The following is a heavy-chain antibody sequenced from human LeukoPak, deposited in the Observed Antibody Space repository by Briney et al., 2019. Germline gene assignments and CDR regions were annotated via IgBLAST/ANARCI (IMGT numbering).Heavy chain of an antibody. V-gene: IGHV3-33*01. CDR1: GFTFSSYG. CDR2: IWYDGSNK. D-gene: IGHD2-2*02. J-gene: IGHJ4*02. Sequence: GGSLRLSCAASGFTFSSYGMHWVRQAPSKGLEWVAVIWYDGSNKYYADSVKGRFTISRDNSKNTLYLQMNSLRAEDTAVYYCARGGCSSTSCYNYFDYWGQGTLVTVSS. CDR3: ARGGCSSTSCYNYFDY.